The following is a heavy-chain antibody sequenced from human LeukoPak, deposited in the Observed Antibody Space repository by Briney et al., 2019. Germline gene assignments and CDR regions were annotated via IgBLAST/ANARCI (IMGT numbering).Heavy chain of an antibody. CDR3: AAAFIVFAAAES. D-gene: IGHD6-13*01. V-gene: IGHV1-24*01. J-gene: IGHJ5*02. CDR1: GYTLHELS. Sequence: ASVKVSCKVSGYTLHELSMHWLRQAPGKGLEWVGGFDPEDGETNYEHKFQGRVTKTRDTSTDTAYMELSSLKSEDQAGYSCAAAFIVFAAAESWGQRDLVTVSS. CDR2: FDPEDGET.